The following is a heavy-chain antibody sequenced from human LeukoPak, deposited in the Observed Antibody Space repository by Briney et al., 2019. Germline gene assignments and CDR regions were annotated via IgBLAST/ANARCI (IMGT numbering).Heavy chain of an antibody. CDR2: IYYRGST. CDR3: AGQAPCGGDCLTYYFDY. Sequence: SETLSLTCTVSGGSISSSSYYWGWIRQPPGKGLEWIGSIYYRGSTYYNPSLKSRVTISVDTSKNQFSLKLSSVTAADTAVYYCAGQAPCGGDCLTYYFDYWGQGTLVTVSS. CDR1: GGSISSSSYY. J-gene: IGHJ4*02. D-gene: IGHD2-21*02. V-gene: IGHV4-39*01.